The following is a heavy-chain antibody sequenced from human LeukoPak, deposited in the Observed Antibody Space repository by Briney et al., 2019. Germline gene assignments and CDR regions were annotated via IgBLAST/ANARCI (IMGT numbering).Heavy chain of an antibody. CDR2: IYYSGTT. J-gene: IGHJ3*01. Sequence: SETLSLTCAVSGDSISSGAYYWSWIRQHPGKGLEWIGYIYYSGTTYYSPFLKSRLSISLDLSKNQFSLRLTSVTAADTAIYYCARSVPFGSGADVWGQGTMVTVSS. D-gene: IGHD2-15*01. V-gene: IGHV4-31*11. CDR3: ARSVPFGSGADV. CDR1: GDSISSGAYY.